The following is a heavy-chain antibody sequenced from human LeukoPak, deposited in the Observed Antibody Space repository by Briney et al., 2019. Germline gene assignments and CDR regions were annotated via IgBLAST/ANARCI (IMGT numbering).Heavy chain of an antibody. J-gene: IGHJ3*02. V-gene: IGHV4-39*07. CDR2: IYYSGST. D-gene: IGHD4-17*01. Sequence: SETLSLTCTVSGGSISSSSYYWGWIRQPPGKGLEWIGSIYYSGSTYYNPSLKSRVTISVDTSKNQFSLKLSSVTAADTAVYYCARYDYGDSEGAFDIWGQGTMVTVSS. CDR3: ARYDYGDSEGAFDI. CDR1: GGSISSSSYY.